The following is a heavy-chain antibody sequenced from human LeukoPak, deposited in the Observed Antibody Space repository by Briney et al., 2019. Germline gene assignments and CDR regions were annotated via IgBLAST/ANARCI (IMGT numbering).Heavy chain of an antibody. V-gene: IGHV4-34*01. CDR3: ARGAPTRIAAAGMRYYMDV. D-gene: IGHD6-13*01. CDR1: GGSFSGYY. J-gene: IGHJ6*03. CDR2: INHSGST. Sequence: PSETLSLTCAVYGGSFSGYYWSWIRQPPGKGLEWIGEINHSGSTNYNPSLKSRVTISVDTSKNQFSLKLSSVTAADTAVYYCARGAPTRIAAAGMRYYMDVWGKGTTVTVSS.